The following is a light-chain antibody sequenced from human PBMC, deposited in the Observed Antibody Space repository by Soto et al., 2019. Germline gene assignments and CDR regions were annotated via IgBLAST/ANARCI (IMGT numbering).Light chain of an antibody. V-gene: IGLV1-51*02. CDR2: ENS. CDR3: GTWDSSLIAL. Sequence: QSVLTQPPSVSAAPGQTVTISCSGNSSNIGSNDVSWYQQLPGKAPKLLIYENSQRPSGIPDRFSRSKSGTSATLGITGLQTGDEADYYCGTWDSSLIALFGTGTKLTVL. J-gene: IGLJ1*01. CDR1: SSNIGSND.